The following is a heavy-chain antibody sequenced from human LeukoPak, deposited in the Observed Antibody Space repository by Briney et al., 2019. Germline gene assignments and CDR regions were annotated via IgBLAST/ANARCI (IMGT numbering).Heavy chain of an antibody. V-gene: IGHV4-61*02. CDR1: GGSISSGSYY. D-gene: IGHD2-2*01. CDR2: IYASGST. J-gene: IGHJ3*02. CDR3: ARDKHCSNTCQGAFDI. Sequence: SETLSLTCTVSGGSISSGSYYWSWIRQPAGKGLEWIGRIYASGSTTNNPSLQGRVTMSLDTSKNQFSLKLNSVTAADTAVYCCARDKHCSNTCQGAFDIWGQGTMVTVSS.